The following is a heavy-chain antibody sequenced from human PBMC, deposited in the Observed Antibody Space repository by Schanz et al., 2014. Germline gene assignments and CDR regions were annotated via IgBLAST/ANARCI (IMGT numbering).Heavy chain of an antibody. CDR2: IHKSGNT. V-gene: IGHV4-61*01. J-gene: IGHJ4*02. CDR1: GGSISSDSIYSDY. D-gene: IGHD1-26*01. CDR3: ARYTGAYFDY. Sequence: QVQLQEAGPGLVKPAETLSLTCTVSGGSISSDSIYSDYWSWIRQPPGKGLEWIGYIHKSGNTNYNPALKSRITMSLDTSKNQFSLRLSSVTAADTAVYYCARYTGAYFDYWGQGTLVTVSS.